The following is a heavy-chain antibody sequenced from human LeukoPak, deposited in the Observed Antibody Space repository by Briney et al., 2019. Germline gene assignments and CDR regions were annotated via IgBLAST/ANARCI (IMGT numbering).Heavy chain of an antibody. V-gene: IGHV1-18*01. CDR2: ISAYNGNT. Sequence: GASVKVSCKASGYTFTSYGISWVRQASGQGLEWMGWISAYNGNTNYAQKLQGRVTMTTDTSTSTAYMELRSLRSDDTAVYYCARSYYDFWSGYLNYYYYYMDVWGKGTTVTVSS. J-gene: IGHJ6*03. D-gene: IGHD3-3*01. CDR1: GYTFTSYG. CDR3: ARSYYDFWSGYLNYYYYYMDV.